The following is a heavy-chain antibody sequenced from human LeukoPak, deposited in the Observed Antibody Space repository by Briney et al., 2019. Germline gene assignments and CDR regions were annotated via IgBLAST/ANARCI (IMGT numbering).Heavy chain of an antibody. V-gene: IGHV4-34*01. D-gene: IGHD3-16*01. CDR3: ARYVLINWFDP. J-gene: IGHJ5*02. CDR2: INHSGST. CDR1: GGSFSGYY. Sequence: TSETLSLTCAVYGGSFSGYYWSWIRQPPGKGLEWIGEINHSGSTNYNPSLKSRVTISVDTSKNQFSLKLSSVTAADTAVYYCARYVLINWFDPWGQGTLVTVSS.